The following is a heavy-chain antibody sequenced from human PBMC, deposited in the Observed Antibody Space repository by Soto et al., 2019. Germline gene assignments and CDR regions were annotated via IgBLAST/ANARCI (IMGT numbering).Heavy chain of an antibody. CDR1: GFSLSTSGVG. Sequence: QITLKGSGPTLVKPTQTLTLTCTFSGFSLSTSGVGVGWIRQPPGQALEWLALIYWDDVKRHSPSLKSRLTTTKDTSKNQGGRTMTNMDPGDTATYYCAHSVVRGVMILGFDYWGQGTLVTVSS. CDR2: IYWDDVK. V-gene: IGHV2-5*02. J-gene: IGHJ4*02. D-gene: IGHD3-10*01. CDR3: AHSVVRGVMILGFDY.